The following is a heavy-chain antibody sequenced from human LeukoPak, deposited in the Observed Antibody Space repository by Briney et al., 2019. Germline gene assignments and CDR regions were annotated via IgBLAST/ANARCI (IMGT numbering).Heavy chain of an antibody. CDR1: GYTFTSYG. V-gene: IGHV1-18*01. Sequence: ASVKVSCKASGYTFTSYGFGWVRQAPRQGLEWMGWINAYNGNTNYAQKLQGRVTMTTDTSTSTAYMELRSLRFDDTAVYYCARRQGTTLSFDYWGQGTLVTVSS. CDR2: INAYNGNT. J-gene: IGHJ4*02. D-gene: IGHD1-1*01. CDR3: ARRQGTTLSFDY.